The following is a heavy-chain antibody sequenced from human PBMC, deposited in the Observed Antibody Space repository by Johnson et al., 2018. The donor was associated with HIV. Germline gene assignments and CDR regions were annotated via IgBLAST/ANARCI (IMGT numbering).Heavy chain of an antibody. J-gene: IGHJ3*01. CDR3: ARENYRRRDAFDV. CDR2: INWNGGST. V-gene: IGHV3-20*04. CDR1: GFTFSSYG. D-gene: IGHD1-7*01. Sequence: VQLVESGGGVVQPGRSLRLSCAASGFTFSSYGMHWVRQAPGKGLEWVSGINWNGGSTGYADSVNGRFTISRDNAKNSLYLQMNSLRAEDTALYYCARENYRRRDAFDVWGQGTVVIVSS.